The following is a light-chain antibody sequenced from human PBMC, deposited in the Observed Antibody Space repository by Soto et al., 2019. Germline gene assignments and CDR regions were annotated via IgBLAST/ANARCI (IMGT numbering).Light chain of an antibody. CDR3: SSYPLRSTLVV. Sequence: QSALTQPASVSGSPGQSITISCTGTSSDVGGYNYVSWYQQHPGKAPKLMIYDVSNRPSGVSNRFSGSKSGNTASLTISGLQDEHEPDDYCSSYPLRSTLVVLGGGSWVTVL. CDR2: DVS. J-gene: IGLJ2*01. CDR1: SSDVGGYNY. V-gene: IGLV2-14*01.